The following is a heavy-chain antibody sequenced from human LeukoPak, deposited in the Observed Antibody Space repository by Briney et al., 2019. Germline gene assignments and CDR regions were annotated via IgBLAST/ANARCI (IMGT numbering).Heavy chain of an antibody. CDR1: GCTFTSYA. Sequence: ASVKVSCKASGCTFTSYAMHWVRQAPGQRLEWMGWINAGDGNTKYSQKFQGRVTITRDTSSSTAYMELRSLRSEDTAVKYCARAGVSRVLEWCHRNYYYSGMDVWGQGTTVTVSS. CDR3: ARAGVSRVLEWCHRNYYYSGMDV. V-gene: IGHV1-3*01. CDR2: INAGDGNT. J-gene: IGHJ6*02. D-gene: IGHD3-3*01.